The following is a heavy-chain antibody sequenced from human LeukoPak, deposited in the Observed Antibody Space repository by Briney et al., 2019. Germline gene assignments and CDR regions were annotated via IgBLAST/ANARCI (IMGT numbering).Heavy chain of an antibody. V-gene: IGHV3-23*01. CDR1: GFTFSSYA. CDR2: ISGSGGST. D-gene: IGHD6-6*01. CDR3: AKGAGGSSSPSDY. Sequence: TGGSLRLSCAASGFTFSSYAMRWVRQAPGKGLEWASAISGSGGSTYYADSVKGRFTISRDNSKNTVYLQMSSLRAEDTAVYYCAKGAGGSSSPSDYWGQGTLVTVSS. J-gene: IGHJ4*02.